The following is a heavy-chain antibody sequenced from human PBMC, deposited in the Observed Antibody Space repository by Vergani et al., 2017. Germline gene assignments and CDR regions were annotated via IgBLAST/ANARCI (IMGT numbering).Heavy chain of an antibody. CDR3: ARGSWWEPTDGGNDY. CDR2: ITDSGINT. V-gene: IGHV3-23*01. Sequence: EVQLLESGGGLVQPGGSLRLSCAASGFTFSNYAMTWVRQAPGKGLEWVSAITDSGINTYYADSVKGRFTISRDNSKNTLYLQMNSLRAEDTAVYYCARGSWWEPTDGGNDYWGQGTLVTVSS. CDR1: GFTFSNYA. J-gene: IGHJ4*02. D-gene: IGHD2-15*01.